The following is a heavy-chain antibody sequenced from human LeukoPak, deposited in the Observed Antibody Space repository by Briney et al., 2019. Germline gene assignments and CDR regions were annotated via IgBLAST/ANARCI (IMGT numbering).Heavy chain of an antibody. V-gene: IGHV5-51*01. J-gene: IGHJ5*02. Sequence: GESLKISCKGSGYSFTTYWIGWVRQMPGKGLEWMGIIYPGDSDTRYSPSFQGQVTISADKCISTAYLQWSSLKASDTTLYYCARRTGGYSYGMNWFDPWGQGTLVTVSS. CDR2: IYPGDSDT. CDR3: ARRTGGYSYGMNWFDP. CDR1: GYSFTTYW. D-gene: IGHD5-18*01.